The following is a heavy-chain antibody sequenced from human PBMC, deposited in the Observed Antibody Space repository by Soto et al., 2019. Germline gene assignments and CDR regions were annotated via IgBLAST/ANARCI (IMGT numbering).Heavy chain of an antibody. CDR2: INPSGGST. Sequence: QVQLVQSGAEVKKPGASVKVSCKASGYTFTSYYMHWVRQAPGQGLEWMGIINPSGGSTSYAQKFPGRSTMTRDPSPGTVYMGLGGRGSEATAVYYCARGGGYCSSTSCYVDAFDIWGQGTMVTVSS. J-gene: IGHJ3*02. CDR3: ARGGGYCSSTSCYVDAFDI. CDR1: GYTFTSYY. V-gene: IGHV1-46*01. D-gene: IGHD2-2*01.